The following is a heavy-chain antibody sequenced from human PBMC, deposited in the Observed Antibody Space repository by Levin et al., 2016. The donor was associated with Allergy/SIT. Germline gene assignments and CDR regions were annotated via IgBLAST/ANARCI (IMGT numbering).Heavy chain of an antibody. D-gene: IGHD6-19*01. CDR1: GFDFRPYA. CDR2: ILDLAT. CDR3: ARGRSSSGWDEKAFDY. V-gene: IGHV3-23*01. Sequence: GESLKISCATSGFDFRPYAMTWVRQAPGKGLEWVSSILDLATYYADSVKGRFTISRDNSKNTLYLQMNSLRAEDTAVYYCARGRSSSGWDEKAFDYWGQGTLVTVSS. J-gene: IGHJ4*02.